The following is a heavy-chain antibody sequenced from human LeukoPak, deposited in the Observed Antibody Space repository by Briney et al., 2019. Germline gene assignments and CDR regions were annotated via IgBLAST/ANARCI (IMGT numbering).Heavy chain of an antibody. CDR1: GGSFSGYY. CDR2: INHSGST. J-gene: IGHJ4*02. Sequence: SETLSLTCAVYGGSFSGYYWSWIRQPPGKGLEWIGEINHSGSTNYNPSLKSRVTISVDTSKNQFSLKLSSVTAADTAVYYCARWGLDGDYFDYWGQGTLVTVSS. CDR3: ARWGLDGDYFDY. D-gene: IGHD3-10*01. V-gene: IGHV4-34*01.